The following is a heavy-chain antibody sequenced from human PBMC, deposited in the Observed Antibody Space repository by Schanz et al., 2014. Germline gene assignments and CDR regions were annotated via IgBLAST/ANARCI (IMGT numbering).Heavy chain of an antibody. V-gene: IGHV3-23*01. CDR2: MNESHSTI. D-gene: IGHD3-10*01. CDR1: GFIVRSNY. J-gene: IGHJ5*02. CDR3: VRDILHRVYDSGSP. Sequence: EVQLLESGGGLVQPGGSLRLSCAVSGFIVRSNYMTWVRQARGKGLEWVSAMNESHSTIYYADSVRGRFTISRDNAENTLFLQMNSLRAEDTAVYYCVRDILHRVYDSGSPWGQGTLVTVSS.